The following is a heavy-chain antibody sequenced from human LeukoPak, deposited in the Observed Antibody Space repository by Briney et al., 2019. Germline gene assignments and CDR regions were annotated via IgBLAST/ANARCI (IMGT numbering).Heavy chain of an antibody. CDR1: GFTFSGYA. V-gene: IGHV3-23*01. CDR3: GSGSAWYGWFAP. D-gene: IGHD6-19*01. CDR2: IEASGGAT. Sequence: PGGSLRLSCAASGFTFSGYAMYWVRQAPGKGLEWVSSIEASGGATYYADSVKGRFTISRDNSKYTFYLQMNSLRAEDTALYAKGSGSAWYGWFAPWGQGTLVTVSS. J-gene: IGHJ5*02.